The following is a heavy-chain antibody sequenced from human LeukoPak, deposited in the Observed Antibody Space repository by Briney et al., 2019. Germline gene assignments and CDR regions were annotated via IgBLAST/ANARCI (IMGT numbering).Heavy chain of an antibody. CDR1: GFTVSNNY. D-gene: IGHD3-16*02. CDR3: ARDGPGDYVWGSYRSSY. J-gene: IGHJ4*02. CDR2: IYSGGST. V-gene: IGHV3-53*01. Sequence: GGSLRLSCAASGFTVSNNYMSWVGQAPRKGLEWVSVIYSGGSTYSAGSVTGRFTISRDNSKNTLYLQMNSLRAEDTAVYYCARDGPGDYVWGSYRSSYWGQGTLVTVSS.